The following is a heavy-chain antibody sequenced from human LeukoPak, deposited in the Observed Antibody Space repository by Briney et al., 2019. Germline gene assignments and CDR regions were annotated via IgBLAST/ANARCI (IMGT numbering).Heavy chain of an antibody. CDR3: ARGVSYYDSSGYKH. CDR1: GGSISSYY. D-gene: IGHD3-22*01. J-gene: IGHJ1*01. CDR2: IYYSGST. V-gene: IGHV4-59*01. Sequence: SETLSLTCTVSGGSISSYYWSWIRQPPGKGLEWIGYIYYSGSTNYNPSLKSRVTISVDTSKSQFSLKLSSVTAADTAVYYCARGVSYYDSSGYKHWGQGTLVTVSS.